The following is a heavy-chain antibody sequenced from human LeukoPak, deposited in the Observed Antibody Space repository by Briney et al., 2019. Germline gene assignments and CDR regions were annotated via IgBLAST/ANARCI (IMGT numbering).Heavy chain of an antibody. CDR3: ARGIESYGDYGY. CDR1: GGSISGSY. CDR2: MYNSGST. J-gene: IGHJ4*02. Sequence: SETLSLTCTVSGGSISGSYWSWIRQPPGKGLEWIAYMYNSGSTNYNPSLKSRVTISIDTSKNQFSLKLSSLTAADTAIYYCARGIESYGDYGYWGQGILVTVS. D-gene: IGHD4-17*01. V-gene: IGHV4-59*01.